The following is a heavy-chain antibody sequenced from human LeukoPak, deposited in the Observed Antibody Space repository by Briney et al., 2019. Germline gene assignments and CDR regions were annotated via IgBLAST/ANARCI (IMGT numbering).Heavy chain of an antibody. CDR1: GYTFTSYD. CDR3: ARVGYSYGYPRAQAPPNDY. V-gene: IGHV1-8*01. J-gene: IGHJ4*02. D-gene: IGHD5-18*01. Sequence: ASVKVSCKASGYTFTSYDINWVRQATGQGLEWMGWMNSNSGNTGYAQKFQGRVTMTRNTSISTAYMELSSLRSEDTAVYYCARVGYSYGYPRAQAPPNDYWGQGTLVTVSS. CDR2: MNSNSGNT.